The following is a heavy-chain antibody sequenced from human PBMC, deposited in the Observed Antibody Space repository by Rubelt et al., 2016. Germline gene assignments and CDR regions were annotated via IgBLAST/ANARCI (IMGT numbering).Heavy chain of an antibody. CDR2: ISGSGPTT. D-gene: IGHD3-3*01. CDR1: GFTFNTYA. J-gene: IGHJ4*02. Sequence: LESGGGLVQPGGSLRLSCATSGFTFNTYAMIWVRQAPGKGLEWVSHISGSGPTTYYAESVRGRFTISRDNTRNSLFLQMNSLRADDTAIYYCARDGSEWSRDYWGQGTLVTVSS. CDR3: ARDGSEWSRDY. V-gene: IGHV3-23*01.